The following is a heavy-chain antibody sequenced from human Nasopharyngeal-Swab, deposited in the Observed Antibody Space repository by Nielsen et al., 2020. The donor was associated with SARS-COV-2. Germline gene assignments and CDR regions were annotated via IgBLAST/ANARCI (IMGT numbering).Heavy chain of an antibody. V-gene: IGHV3-48*03. CDR2: ISSSGNTI. D-gene: IGHD3-22*01. CDR3: AKPLKNYYDSSGPYDGFNI. Sequence: VRQAPGRGLEWVSYISSSGNTIYYADSVKGRFTISRDSAKNPLFLQMNSLRAEDTAVYYCAKPLKNYYDSSGPYDGFNIWGQGTLVTVSS. J-gene: IGHJ3*02.